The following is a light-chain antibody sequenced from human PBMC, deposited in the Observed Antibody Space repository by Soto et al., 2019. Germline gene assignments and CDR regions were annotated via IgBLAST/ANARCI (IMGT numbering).Light chain of an antibody. J-gene: IGKJ1*01. CDR3: QQYGSSPRT. CDR1: QSVSSSY. V-gene: IGKV3-20*01. CDR2: GAS. Sequence: IALTPSPGTKSLSPGERATLSCSASQSVSSSYLAWYQQKPGQAPRLLIYGASSRATGIPDRFSGSGSGTDFTLTISRLEPEDFAVYYCQQYGSSPRTFGEGTKVDIK.